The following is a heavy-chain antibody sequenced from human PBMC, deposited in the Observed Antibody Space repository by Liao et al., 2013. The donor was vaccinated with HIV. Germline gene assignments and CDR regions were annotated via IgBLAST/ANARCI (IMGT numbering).Heavy chain of an antibody. V-gene: IGHV4-61*02. CDR1: GGSISSGSYY. CDR2: IYTSGST. J-gene: IGHJ4*02. CDR3: ARDGDYYDTSH. Sequence: QVQLQESGPGLVKPSQTLSLTCTVSGGSISSGSYYWSWIRQPAGKGLEWIGRIYTSGSTHYNPSLKSRVTISIDTSKNQFSLKLSSVTAADTAMYYCARDGDYYDTSHWGQGTLVTVSS. D-gene: IGHD3-22*01.